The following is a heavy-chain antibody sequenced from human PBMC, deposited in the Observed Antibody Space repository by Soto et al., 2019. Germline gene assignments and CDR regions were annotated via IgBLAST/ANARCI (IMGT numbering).Heavy chain of an antibody. CDR2: INPSGGST. CDR3: ARARIAARRGTDYDAFDI. V-gene: IGHV1-46*01. J-gene: IGHJ3*02. CDR1: GYTFTSYY. Sequence: ASVKVSCKASGYTFTSYYMHWVRQAPGQGLEWMGIINPSGGSTSYAQKFQGRVTMTRDTSTSTVYMELSSLRSEDTAVYYCARARIAARRGTDYDAFDIWGQGTMVTVSS. D-gene: IGHD6-6*01.